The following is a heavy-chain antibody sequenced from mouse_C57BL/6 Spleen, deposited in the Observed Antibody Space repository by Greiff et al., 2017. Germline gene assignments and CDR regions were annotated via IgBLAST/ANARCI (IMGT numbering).Heavy chain of an antibody. D-gene: IGHD2-4*01. Sequence: QVQLKQPGAELVKPGASVKLSCKASGYTFTSYWMHWVKQRPGQGLEWIGMIHPNSGSTNYNEKFKSKATLTVDKSSSTAYMQLSSLTSEDSAVYYCASPYDYPYYYAMDYWGQGTSVTVSS. CDR1: GYTFTSYW. CDR3: ASPYDYPYYYAMDY. J-gene: IGHJ4*01. CDR2: IHPNSGST. V-gene: IGHV1-64*01.